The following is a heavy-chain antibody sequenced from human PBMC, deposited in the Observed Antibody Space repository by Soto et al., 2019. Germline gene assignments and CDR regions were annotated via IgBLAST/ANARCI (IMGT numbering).Heavy chain of an antibody. V-gene: IGHV3-74*01. D-gene: IGHD3-10*01. CDR3: ARDLLWFGELLFENYYYYGMDV. CDR2: INSDGSST. J-gene: IGHJ6*02. CDR1: GFTFSSYW. Sequence: EVQLVESGGGLVQPGGSLRLSCAASGFTFSSYWMHWVRQAPGKGLVWVSRINSDGSSTSYADSVKGRFTISRDNAKNRLYLQMSGLRAEDTAVYYCARDLLWFGELLFENYYYYGMDVWGQGTTVTVSS.